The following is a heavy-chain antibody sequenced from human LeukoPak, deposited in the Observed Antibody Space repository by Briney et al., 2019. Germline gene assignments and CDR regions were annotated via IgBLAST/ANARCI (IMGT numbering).Heavy chain of an antibody. CDR1: GFTFSSYA. CDR3: ARVYDFWSGYLETGAFDF. J-gene: IGHJ3*01. V-gene: IGHV3-30-3*01. D-gene: IGHD3/OR15-3a*01. Sequence: PGGSLRLSCAASGFTFSSYAMHWVRQAPGKGLEWVAVISYDGTKKYYADSVKGRFTISRDNSQNTLYLQMNSLRAEDTAVYYCARVYDFWSGYLETGAFDFWGQGTMVTVSS. CDR2: ISYDGTKK.